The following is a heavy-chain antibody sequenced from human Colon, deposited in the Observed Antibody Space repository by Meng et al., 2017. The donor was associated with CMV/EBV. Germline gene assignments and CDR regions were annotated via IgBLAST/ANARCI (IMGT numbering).Heavy chain of an antibody. Sequence: YTFTNRPMHWVRQATGQRLEWMGWINTGNGNTKYSQKFQDRVTITRDTSASTAYMELSNLRSEDTAVYYCARDRPDRDCGGDCWLDYWGQGTLVTVSS. CDR3: ARDRPDRDCGGDCWLDY. D-gene: IGHD2-21*02. CDR2: INTGNGNT. J-gene: IGHJ4*02. V-gene: IGHV1-3*04. CDR1: YTFTNRP.